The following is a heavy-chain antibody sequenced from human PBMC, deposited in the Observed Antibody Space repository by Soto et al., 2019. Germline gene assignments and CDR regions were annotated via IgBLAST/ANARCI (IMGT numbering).Heavy chain of an antibody. CDR2: ISYDGSNK. CDR1: GFTFSSCA. D-gene: IGHD3-3*01. J-gene: IGHJ4*02. CDR3: ARDKRDLRFLEWSYYFDY. V-gene: IGHV3-30-3*01. Sequence: GGSLRLSCAASGFTFSSCAMHWVRQAPGKGLEWVALISYDGSNKYYADSVKGRFTISRDNSKNALYLQMNSLRAEDTAVYYCARDKRDLRFLEWSYYFDYWGQGTLVTVSS.